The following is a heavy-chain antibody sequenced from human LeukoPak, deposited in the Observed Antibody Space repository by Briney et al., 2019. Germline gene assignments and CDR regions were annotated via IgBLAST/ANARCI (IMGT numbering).Heavy chain of an antibody. CDR1: GFIFSSYG. CDR3: ARSAFVVPDY. D-gene: IGHD2-15*01. V-gene: IGHV3-30*02. Sequence: GGSLRLSCVASGFIFSSYGMHWVRQAPGKGLEWVAFIRHDGSNKYYAESVKGRFTISRDNSKNTLYLQMNSLRAEDTAVYYCARSAFVVPDYWGQGTLVTVSS. J-gene: IGHJ4*02. CDR2: IRHDGSNK.